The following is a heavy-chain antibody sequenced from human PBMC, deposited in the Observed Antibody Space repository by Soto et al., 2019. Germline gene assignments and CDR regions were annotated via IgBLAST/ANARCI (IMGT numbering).Heavy chain of an antibody. CDR3: ARVVDYYDPYYYYGMDV. V-gene: IGHV4-39*01. CDR1: GVSISSDSYY. CDR2: ISYSGST. Sequence: SEILSLTCTVSGVSISSDSYYWCWIRQSPEKGLEWIASISYSGSTYYNPTLKSRLIISVDTSKSQFSLKLSSVTAADTAVYYCARVVDYYDPYYYYGMDVWGQGTTVTVSS. J-gene: IGHJ6*02. D-gene: IGHD3-22*01.